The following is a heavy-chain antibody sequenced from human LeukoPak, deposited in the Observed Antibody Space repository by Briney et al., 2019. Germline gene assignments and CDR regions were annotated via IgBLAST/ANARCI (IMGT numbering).Heavy chain of an antibody. D-gene: IGHD3-16*02. Sequence: PSETLSHTCAVYGGSFSGYYWSWIRQPPGKGLEGIGEINHSGSTNYNPSLKSRVTISVDTSKNQFSLKLSSVTAADTAVYYCARGQHSIRYYDYVWGSYRYTVDFDYWGQGTLVTVSS. CDR2: INHSGST. CDR3: ARGQHSIRYYDYVWGSYRYTVDFDY. V-gene: IGHV4-34*01. J-gene: IGHJ4*02. CDR1: GGSFSGYY.